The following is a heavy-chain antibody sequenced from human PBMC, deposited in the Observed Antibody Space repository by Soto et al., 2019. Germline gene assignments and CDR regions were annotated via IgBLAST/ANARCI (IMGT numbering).Heavy chain of an antibody. CDR3: ARKSLYGSGSSFDF. J-gene: IGHJ5*01. CDR1: GYTFTDYY. V-gene: IGHV1-2*02. D-gene: IGHD3-10*01. Sequence: QVQLVQSGAEVKKPGASVRVSCKASGYTFTDYYMHWVRQAPGQGVEWMAWINPNTGDTKYDQKFQGRVTVTRDTSNRILYMELSSLRSDDTAIYYCARKSLYGSGSSFDFWGQGTLVTVSS. CDR2: INPNTGDT.